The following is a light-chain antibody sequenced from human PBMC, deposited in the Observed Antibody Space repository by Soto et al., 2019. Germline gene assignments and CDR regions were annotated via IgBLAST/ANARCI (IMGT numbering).Light chain of an antibody. J-gene: IGKJ4*01. Sequence: DIQMTQSPSTLSASVGDRVTITCRASQSISTWLAWYQQKPGKAPKLLIYKASSLESGVPSRFSGSGSGTESTLTINSRRPDVFATNYSQQFITYPLTFGGGTTEEIK. CDR1: QSISTW. CDR3: QQFITYPLT. CDR2: KAS. V-gene: IGKV1-5*03.